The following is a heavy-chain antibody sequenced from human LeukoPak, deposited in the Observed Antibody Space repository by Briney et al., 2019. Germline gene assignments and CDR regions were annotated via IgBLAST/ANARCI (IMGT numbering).Heavy chain of an antibody. CDR2: ISGSGGST. D-gene: IGHD3-22*01. J-gene: IGHJ2*01. V-gene: IGHV3-23*01. CDR3: AKCEAYYYDSSGYYEGYFDL. Sequence: PGGSLRLSCAASGFTFSSYAMSWVRQAPGKGLEWVSAISGSGGSTYYADSVKGRFTISRDNSKNTLYLQMNSLRAEDTAVYYCAKCEAYYYDSSGYYEGYFDLWGRGTLVTVSS. CDR1: GFTFSSYA.